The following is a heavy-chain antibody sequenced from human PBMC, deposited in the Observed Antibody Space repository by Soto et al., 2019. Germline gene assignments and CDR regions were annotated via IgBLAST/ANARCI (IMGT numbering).Heavy chain of an antibody. CDR3: AMLGGWSGGSSGMDV. CDR1: GLIFSDYH. D-gene: IGHD6-19*01. V-gene: IGHV3-72*01. Sequence: EVQLVESGGGLVQPGGSLRLSCAASGLIFSDYHMDWVLQAPGKGLEWVGRIRRKANSYTTEYAESVKGRFTISRDDSKNSLYLQMNSLKSEDTAVYYCAMLGGWSGGSSGMDVWGQGTTVTVSS. J-gene: IGHJ6*02. CDR2: IRRKANSYTT.